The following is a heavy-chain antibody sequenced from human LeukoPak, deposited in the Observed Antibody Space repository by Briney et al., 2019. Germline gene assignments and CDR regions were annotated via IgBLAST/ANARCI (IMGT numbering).Heavy chain of an antibody. D-gene: IGHD2-21*01. CDR2: ISVNGRDK. CDR1: GFDFNSYA. Sequence: GGSLRLSCAASGFDFNSYALHWVRQAPGKGLESVAVISVNGRDKYYANSVKGRFSISRDNSKNTFSLQMNSLRAEDSASYYCATLDWCHKYLVACGSSEYWGQGTLVTVSS. V-gene: IGHV3-30*01. CDR3: ATLDWCHKYLVACGSSEY. J-gene: IGHJ4*02.